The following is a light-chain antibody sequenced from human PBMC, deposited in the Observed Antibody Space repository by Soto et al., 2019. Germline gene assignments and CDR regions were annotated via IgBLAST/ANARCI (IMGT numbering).Light chain of an antibody. CDR1: QSISRY. J-gene: IGKJ3*01. CDR3: KQYGSAPFT. V-gene: IGKV3-20*01. Sequence: IVLTRSPGTLSLSPGERTALSSRASQSISRYLAWYQQKPGQGPRLLIYGASSRATGTPDRFSGSGSGTDFTLTISRLEPEDFAVYYCKQYGSAPFTFGPGTKGDIK. CDR2: GAS.